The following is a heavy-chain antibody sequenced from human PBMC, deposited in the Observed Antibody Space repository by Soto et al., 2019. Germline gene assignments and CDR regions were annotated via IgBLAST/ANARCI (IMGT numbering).Heavy chain of an antibody. D-gene: IGHD2-21*02. Sequence: VQLSESGGALVQPGGSLRLSCAASGFTFSGYAMTWVRQAPGKGLEWVSTISGTGGGTDYADSVRGRCTISRDNSKLSVYLQMISLSAEDTAVYYCAKAPHDRGHYKWFDPWGQGTLVTVSS. V-gene: IGHV3-23*01. CDR3: AKAPHDRGHYKWFDP. CDR2: ISGTGGGT. CDR1: GFTFSGYA. J-gene: IGHJ5*02.